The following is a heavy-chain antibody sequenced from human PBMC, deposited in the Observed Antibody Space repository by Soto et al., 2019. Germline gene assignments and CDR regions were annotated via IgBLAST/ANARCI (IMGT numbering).Heavy chain of an antibody. CDR2: IYYSGST. CDR3: ARQSGDGGNSYFDY. CDR1: GGSISSYY. V-gene: IGHV4-59*08. J-gene: IGHJ4*02. Sequence: SETLSLTCTVSGGSISSYYWSWIRQPPGKGLEWSGYIYYSGSTNYNPSLKSRVTISVDTSKNQFSLKLSSVTAADTAVYYCARQSGDGGNSYFDYWGQGTLVTVSS. D-gene: IGHD2-21*02.